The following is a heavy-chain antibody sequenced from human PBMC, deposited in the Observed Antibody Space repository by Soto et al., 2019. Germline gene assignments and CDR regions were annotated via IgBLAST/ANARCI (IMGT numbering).Heavy chain of an antibody. J-gene: IGHJ6*02. CDR1: GFTFGDYA. D-gene: IGHD3-3*01. CDR3: TRGQTYYDFWSGYQKQGYGMDV. Sequence: QPGGSLRLSCTASGFTFGDYAMSWVRQAPGKGLEWVGFIRSKAYGGTTEYAASVKGRFTISRDDSKSIAYLQMNSLKTEDTAVYYCTRGQTYYDFWSGYQKQGYGMDVWGQGTTVTVSS. CDR2: IRSKAYGGTT. V-gene: IGHV3-49*04.